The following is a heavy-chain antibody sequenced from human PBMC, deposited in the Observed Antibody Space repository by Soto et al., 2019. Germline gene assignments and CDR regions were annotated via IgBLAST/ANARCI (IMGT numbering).Heavy chain of an antibody. V-gene: IGHV1-69*12. J-gene: IGHJ6*02. CDR1: GGSLSNYG. Sequence: QVQLVQSGAEVKKPGSSVKVSCKASGGSLSNYGISWVRQAPGQGVEWMGAIIPVFGTPNYAQKFQDRVTISADESTTTVYMEVRSLTSEDTAVCSCARGVATKIVVTPYYAMDVWGQGTTVTVSS. D-gene: IGHD3-22*01. CDR3: ARGVATKIVVTPYYAMDV. CDR2: IIPVFGTP.